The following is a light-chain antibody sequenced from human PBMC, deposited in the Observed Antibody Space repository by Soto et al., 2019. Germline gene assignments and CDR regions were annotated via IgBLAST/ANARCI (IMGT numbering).Light chain of an antibody. J-gene: IGKJ4*01. CDR3: QQTRSFPLT. CDR2: SAS. CDR1: QAITSW. V-gene: IGKV1-12*01. Sequence: DIHVTQSPSSVSASVRDRVTITCRASQAITSWLAWYQQKPGRAPKLLIYSASSLQSGAPSRFTDSGSGTDFTLTITSLQPDDAAVYYCQQTRSFPLTFGGGTKVEI.